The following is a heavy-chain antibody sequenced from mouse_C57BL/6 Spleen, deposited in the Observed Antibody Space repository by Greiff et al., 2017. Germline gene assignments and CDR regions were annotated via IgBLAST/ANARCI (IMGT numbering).Heavy chain of an antibody. Sequence: EVQVVESGGDLVKPGGSLKLSCAASGFTFSSYGMSWVRQTPDKRLEWVATISSGGSYTYYPDSVKGRFTISRDNAKNTLYLQKSSLKSEDTAMYDCARQGAIATEYYAMDYWGQGTSVTVSS. J-gene: IGHJ4*01. D-gene: IGHD1-1*01. CDR2: ISSGGSYT. V-gene: IGHV5-6*01. CDR1: GFTFSSYG. CDR3: ARQGAIATEYYAMDY.